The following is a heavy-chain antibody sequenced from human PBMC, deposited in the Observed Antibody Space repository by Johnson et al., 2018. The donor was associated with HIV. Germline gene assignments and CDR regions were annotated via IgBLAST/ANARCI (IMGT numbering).Heavy chain of an antibody. CDR1: GFTFSSYA. Sequence: QVQLVESGGGVVQPGRSLRLSCAASGFTFSSYAMHWVRQAPGKGLEWVAVISYDGSNKYYAGSVKGRFTISRDNSKNSLYLQMNSLRAEDTAVYYCAKDGDYDMLPLGDAFDIWGQGTMVTVSS. D-gene: IGHD3-9*01. V-gene: IGHV3-30*04. CDR2: ISYDGSNK. CDR3: AKDGDYDMLPLGDAFDI. J-gene: IGHJ3*02.